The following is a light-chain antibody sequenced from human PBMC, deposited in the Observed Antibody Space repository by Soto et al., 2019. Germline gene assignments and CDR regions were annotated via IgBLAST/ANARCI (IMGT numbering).Light chain of an antibody. Sequence: TQSPTTLSLSPGERATLSCRASQSVSSNLAWYQQKPGQAPRLLMFRASIRAAGFPARFSGSGSGTEFNITISSLQSEDSAVYYCQQYNNWPRATFGGGTKVDI. CDR1: QSVSSN. V-gene: IGKV3-15*01. J-gene: IGKJ4*01. CDR2: RAS. CDR3: QQYNNWPRAT.